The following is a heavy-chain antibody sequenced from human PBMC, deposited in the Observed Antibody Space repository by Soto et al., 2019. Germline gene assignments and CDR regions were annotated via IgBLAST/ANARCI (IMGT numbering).Heavy chain of an antibody. Sequence: QLQLQESGPGLVKPSETLSLTCTVSGGSISSSTYFWGWIRQPPGKGLEWIGSIDYSGTTYYNTSLRPRATISVDTSKNQFSLKLSSVTAADTAVYARHGSNSGSYSEYFQHWGQGTLVTVSS. J-gene: IGHJ1*01. D-gene: IGHD1-26*01. CDR2: IDYSGTT. V-gene: IGHV4-39*01. CDR3: HGSNSGSYSEYFQH. CDR1: GGSISSSTYF.